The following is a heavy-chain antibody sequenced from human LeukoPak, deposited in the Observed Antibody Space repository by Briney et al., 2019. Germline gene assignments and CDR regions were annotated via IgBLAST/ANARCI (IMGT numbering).Heavy chain of an antibody. Sequence: ASVTVSCTASGYTFIGYYMHWVRQAPGQGLEWMGWISPNSGGTKYAQKFQGRVTMTRDTSISTAYMERSRLRSEETAMYYCARDRAHVGTMVYSFDVWGQGTMVTISS. V-gene: IGHV1-2*02. CDR3: ARDRAHVGTMVYSFDV. CDR1: GYTFIGYY. D-gene: IGHD2-8*01. CDR2: ISPNSGGT. J-gene: IGHJ3*01.